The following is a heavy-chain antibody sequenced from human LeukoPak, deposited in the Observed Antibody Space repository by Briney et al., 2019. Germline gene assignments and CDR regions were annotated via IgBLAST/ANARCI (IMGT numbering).Heavy chain of an antibody. CDR1: GYSFTSYW. J-gene: IGHJ4*02. Sequence: GESLKISCKGSGYSFTSYWIAWVRQMPGKGLEWMGIIYPGDSESRYSPSFQGQVTISANKSISTAYLQWSSLKASDTAMYYCARSAMVRGVIGEDDYWGQGTLVTVSS. CDR2: IYPGDSES. D-gene: IGHD3-10*01. V-gene: IGHV5-51*03. CDR3: ARSAMVRGVIGEDDY.